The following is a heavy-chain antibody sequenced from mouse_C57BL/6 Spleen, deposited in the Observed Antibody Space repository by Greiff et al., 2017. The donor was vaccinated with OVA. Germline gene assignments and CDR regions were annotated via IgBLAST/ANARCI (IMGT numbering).Heavy chain of an antibody. V-gene: IGHV1-52*01. J-gene: IGHJ3*01. CDR1: GYTFTSYW. Sequence: VQLQQPGAELVRPGSSVKLSCKASGYTFTSYWMHWVKQRPIQGLEWIGNIDPSDSETHYNQKFKDKATLTVDKSSSTAYMQLSSLTSEDSAVYYCARSSYYGSSLFAYWGQGTLVTVSA. D-gene: IGHD1-1*01. CDR2: IDPSDSET. CDR3: ARSSYYGSSLFAY.